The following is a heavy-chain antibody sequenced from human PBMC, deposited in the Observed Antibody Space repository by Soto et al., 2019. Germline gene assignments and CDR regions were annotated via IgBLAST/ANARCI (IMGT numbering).Heavy chain of an antibody. CDR1: GFSLSTTGVG. V-gene: IGHV2-5*02. CDR2: IYWDDDK. D-gene: IGHD5-12*01. CDR3: AHRPNITVGYIFDY. Sequence: QITLKESSPTLVKPTQTLTLTCTFSGFSLSTTGVGVGWIRQPPGKALEWLALIYWDDDKRYSPSLKSRLTIPKDTTMNQVVLTMSSMDPMNSATYFCAHRPNITVGYIFDYWGQGTLLTVSS. J-gene: IGHJ4*02.